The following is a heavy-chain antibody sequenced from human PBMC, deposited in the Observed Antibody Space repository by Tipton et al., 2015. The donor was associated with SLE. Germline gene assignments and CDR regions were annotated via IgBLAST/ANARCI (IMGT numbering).Heavy chain of an antibody. V-gene: IGHV4-34*01. Sequence: LRLSCAVYGGSFSDYYWSWIRQPPGKGLEWIGEINHSGSTKYNPSLKSRVTISVDTSKNQFSLKLSSVTAADTAVYYCARRGANWNYEKGSGYVDYWGQGTLVTVSS. CDR1: GGSFSDYY. CDR3: ARRGANWNYEKGSGYVDY. J-gene: IGHJ4*02. CDR2: INHSGST. D-gene: IGHD1-7*01.